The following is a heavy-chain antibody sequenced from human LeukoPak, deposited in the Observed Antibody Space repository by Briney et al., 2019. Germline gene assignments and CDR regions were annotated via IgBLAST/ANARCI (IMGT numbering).Heavy chain of an antibody. CDR3: ARSKYVGTSWYYFDY. D-gene: IGHD6-13*01. CDR1: GLTFSNYV. CDR2: IGERVAHI. V-gene: IGHV3-23*01. J-gene: IGHJ4*02. Sequence: GGSLRLSCAASGLTFSNYVMSWVRQAPGKGLEWVSVIGERVAHIYYADSLKGRFTISRDNSKNTLYLQMNSLRAEDTAVYYCARSKYVGTSWYYFDYWGQGTLVTVSS.